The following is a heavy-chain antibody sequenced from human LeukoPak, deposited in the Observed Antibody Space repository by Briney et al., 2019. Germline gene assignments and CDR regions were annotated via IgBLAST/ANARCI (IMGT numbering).Heavy chain of an antibody. CDR2: IIPIFGTA. J-gene: IGHJ3*02. V-gene: IGHV1-69*13. CDR3: ARYDITGTTRNAFDI. CDR1: GGTFSSYA. D-gene: IGHD1-7*01. Sequence: GASVKVSCKASGGTFSSYAISWVRQAPGQGLEWMGGIIPIFGTANYAQKFQGRVTITADESTSTAYMELSSLRSEDTAVYYCARYDITGTTRNAFDIWGQGTMVTVSS.